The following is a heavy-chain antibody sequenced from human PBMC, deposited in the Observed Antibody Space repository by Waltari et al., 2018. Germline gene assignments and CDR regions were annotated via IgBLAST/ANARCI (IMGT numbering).Heavy chain of an antibody. D-gene: IGHD4-17*01. CDR1: EFTFSLYW. Sequence: EVQLVESGGGLVQPGGSLRLSCEASEFTFSLYWMHWVRQVPGKGLEWVSRSNSDGSSMSYADSVKGRFTISKDNARNTVYLQMNSLRAEDTAIYYCARGARRTSQTTGWWYFDLWGRGTLLTVSS. CDR3: ARGARRTSQTTGWWYFDL. V-gene: IGHV3-74*01. J-gene: IGHJ2*01. CDR2: SNSDGSSM.